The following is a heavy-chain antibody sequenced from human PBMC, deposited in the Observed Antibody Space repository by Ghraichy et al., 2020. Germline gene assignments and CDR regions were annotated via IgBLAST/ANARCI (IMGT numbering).Heavy chain of an antibody. CDR3: ATQLVY. CDR1: GLAFSSYW. Sequence: ETLSLTCAASGLAFSSYWMHWVRQVPGNGLLWVSRINFDGRSTNYADSVKGRFTISRDNAQNTLYLQMNNLRADDTAIYFCATQLVYWGQGTLVTVSS. CDR2: INFDGRST. V-gene: IGHV3-74*01. J-gene: IGHJ4*02.